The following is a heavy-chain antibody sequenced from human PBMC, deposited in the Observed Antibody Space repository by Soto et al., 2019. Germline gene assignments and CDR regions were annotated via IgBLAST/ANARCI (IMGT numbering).Heavy chain of an antibody. CDR1: VGSMSNNY. D-gene: IGHD6-19*01. Sequence: QVQLQESGPGLVKPSETLSLNCTVSVGSMSNNYWSWFRQSPGQGLEWIGYVYYTGSIDYNPSLKSRVTISVDTSKNQFSLKLNSVTAADTAVYYCGRGGWSVDYWGQGIQVTVSS. CDR2: VYYTGSI. CDR3: GRGGWSVDY. V-gene: IGHV4-59*01. J-gene: IGHJ4*02.